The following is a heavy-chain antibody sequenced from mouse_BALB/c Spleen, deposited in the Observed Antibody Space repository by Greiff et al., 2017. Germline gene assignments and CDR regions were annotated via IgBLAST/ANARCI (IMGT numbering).Heavy chain of an antibody. CDR2: INPNNGGT. V-gene: IGHV1-18*01. CDR3: ARNLYYYGSSSYYFDY. Sequence: EVQLQESGPELVKPGASVKIPCKASGYTFTDYNMDWVKQSHGKSLEWIGDINPNNGGTIYNQKFKGKATLTVDKSSSTAYMELRSLTSEDTAVYYCARNLYYYGSSSYYFDYWGQGTTLTVSS. D-gene: IGHD1-1*01. CDR1: GYTFTDYN. J-gene: IGHJ2*01.